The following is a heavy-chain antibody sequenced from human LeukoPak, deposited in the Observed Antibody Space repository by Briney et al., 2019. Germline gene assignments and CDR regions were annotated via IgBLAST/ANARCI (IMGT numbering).Heavy chain of an antibody. CDR2: IYYSGST. CDR3: ARGYYDFWSGYLPVI. CDR1: GGSISSSSYY. D-gene: IGHD3-3*01. J-gene: IGHJ4*02. V-gene: IGHV4-39*01. Sequence: SETPSLTCTVSGGSISSSSYYWGWIRQPPGKGLEWIGSIYYSGSTYYNPSLKSRVTISVDTSKNQFSLKLSSVTAADTAVYYCARGYYDFWSGYLPVIWGQGTLVTVSS.